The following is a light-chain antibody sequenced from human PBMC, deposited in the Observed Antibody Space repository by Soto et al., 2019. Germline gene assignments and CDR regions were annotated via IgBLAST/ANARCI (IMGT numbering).Light chain of an antibody. CDR2: DAS. CDR1: QDISNS. CDR3: QHYDNLLRIT. J-gene: IGKJ3*01. Sequence: DIQMTQSPSSLSASVGDRVTITCQASQDISNSLNWYQQKPGKAPKLLIYDASNLETGVPSRFTGSGSGTDFTFTISSLQPEDIATYYCQHYDNLLRITFGPGTRVDIK. V-gene: IGKV1-33*01.